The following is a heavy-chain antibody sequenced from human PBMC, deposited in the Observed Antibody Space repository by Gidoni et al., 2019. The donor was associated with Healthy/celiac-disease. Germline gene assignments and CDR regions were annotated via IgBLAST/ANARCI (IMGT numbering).Heavy chain of an antibody. Sequence: QVQLVQSGAEVKKPGASVKVSCKASGYTFTSYAMHWVRQAPGQRLEWMGWINAGNGNTKYSQKFQGRVTITRDTSASTAYMELSSLRSEDTAVYYCARVYIRDCSGGSCPQRGDAFDIWGQGTMVTVSS. CDR3: ARVYIRDCSGGSCPQRGDAFDI. D-gene: IGHD2-15*01. CDR2: INAGNGNT. V-gene: IGHV1-3*01. J-gene: IGHJ3*02. CDR1: GYTFTSYA.